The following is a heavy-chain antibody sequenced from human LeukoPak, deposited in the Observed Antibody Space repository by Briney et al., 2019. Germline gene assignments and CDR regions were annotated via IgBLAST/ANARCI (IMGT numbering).Heavy chain of an antibody. D-gene: IGHD2-21*02. Sequence: ASVKVSCKASGYTFTDYYIHWVRQAPGQGLEGMGWINPNSGGTKYAQKFQGRVIMTRDTSITTPYMDLIRLTSDDTAIYYCARAGSRWVTATPTSPDYYYGMDVWGQGTTVTVSS. J-gene: IGHJ6*02. CDR1: GYTFTDYY. CDR3: ARAGSRWVTATPTSPDYYYGMDV. V-gene: IGHV1-2*02. CDR2: INPNSGGT.